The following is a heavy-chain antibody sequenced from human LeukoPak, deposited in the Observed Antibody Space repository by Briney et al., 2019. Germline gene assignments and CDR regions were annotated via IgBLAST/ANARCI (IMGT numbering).Heavy chain of an antibody. V-gene: IGHV3-30*03. J-gene: IGHJ4*02. D-gene: IGHD7-27*01. Sequence: PGGSLRLSCAASGXTFSSYGMHWVRQAPGKGLEWVAVISYDGSNKYYADSVKGRFTISRDNSKNTLYLQMNSLRAEDTAVYYCARQEGENWGQFDYWGQGTLVTVSS. CDR3: ARQEGENWGQFDY. CDR2: ISYDGSNK. CDR1: GXTFSSYG.